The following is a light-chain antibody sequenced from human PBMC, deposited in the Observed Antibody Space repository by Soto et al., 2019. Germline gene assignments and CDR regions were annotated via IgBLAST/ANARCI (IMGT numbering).Light chain of an antibody. CDR2: DAS. V-gene: IGKV3-11*01. J-gene: IGKJ4*01. Sequence: EIVLTQSPATLSLSPGERAALSCRASQSVSSYLAWYQQKPGQAPRLLIYDASNRATVIPARFSGSGSGTDFTLTISSLEPADLAGYYCQQRSNWPSTFGGGTRVDIK. CDR3: QQRSNWPST. CDR1: QSVSSY.